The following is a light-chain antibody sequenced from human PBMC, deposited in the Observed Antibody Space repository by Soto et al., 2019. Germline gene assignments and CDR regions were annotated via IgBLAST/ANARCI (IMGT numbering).Light chain of an antibody. Sequence: DMQMTQSPSSLSASVGERVTITCRASQSISSWLAWYQQKPGKAPKLLIYDASSLESGVPSRFSGSGSGTEFPLTISSLQPDDFATYYCQQYNSYPITFGQGTRLEIK. CDR2: DAS. CDR3: QQYNSYPIT. CDR1: QSISSW. J-gene: IGKJ5*01. V-gene: IGKV1-5*01.